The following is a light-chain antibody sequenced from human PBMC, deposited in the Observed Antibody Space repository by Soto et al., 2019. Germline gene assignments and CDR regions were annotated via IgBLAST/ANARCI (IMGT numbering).Light chain of an antibody. CDR2: AAS. Sequence: ATQMTQSPSSLSASVGDRVTIACRASQGIRTELGWYQQKAGEAPKLLIYAASTLQSGVPPRFSGSGSGTDFTLTISSLQPEDFATYYCIQDYDYPRTFGQGTKVEMK. CDR3: IQDYDYPRT. J-gene: IGKJ1*01. V-gene: IGKV1-6*01. CDR1: QGIRTE.